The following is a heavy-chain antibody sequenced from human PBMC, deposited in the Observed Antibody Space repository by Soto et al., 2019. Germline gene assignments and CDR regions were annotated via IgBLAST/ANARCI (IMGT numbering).Heavy chain of an antibody. CDR3: ARDSYYDFWGGYGYFDY. V-gene: IGHV3-48*01. Sequence: GGSLRLSCAASGFTFSSFGMNWVRQAPGKGLEWVSYISSSGSSIYHADSVKGRFTISRDNAKNSLYLQMNSLRAEDTAVYYCARDSYYDFWGGYGYFDYWGQGTLVTVSS. CDR2: ISSSGSSI. CDR1: GFTFSSFG. D-gene: IGHD3-3*01. J-gene: IGHJ4*02.